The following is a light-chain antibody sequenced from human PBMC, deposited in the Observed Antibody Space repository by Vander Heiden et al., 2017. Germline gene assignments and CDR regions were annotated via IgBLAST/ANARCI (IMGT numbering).Light chain of an antibody. J-gene: IGKJ2*01. CDR3: QQYGSSSP. V-gene: IGKV3-20*01. CDR1: QSLSSSF. Sequence: ENVLTQSPGTLSLSPGDRATLSCRASQSLSSSFIAWYQQKPGQAPRLVMYAASSRATGIPDRFTGSGSGTDFTLTISRLEPEDFAVYYCQQYGSSSPFGQGTKLEIK. CDR2: AAS.